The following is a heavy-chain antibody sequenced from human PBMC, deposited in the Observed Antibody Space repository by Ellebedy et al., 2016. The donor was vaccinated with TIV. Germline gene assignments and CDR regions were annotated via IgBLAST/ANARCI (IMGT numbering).Heavy chain of an antibody. Sequence: GESLKISCAASGFTFSSYAMSWVRQAPGKGLEWVSAISGSGGSTYYADSVKGRFTISRDNSKNTLYLQMNSLRAEDTAVYYCASHPIRGAYYYYYGMDVWGQGTTVTVSS. V-gene: IGHV3-23*01. CDR3: ASHPIRGAYYYYYGMDV. D-gene: IGHD3-10*01. J-gene: IGHJ6*02. CDR1: GFTFSSYA. CDR2: ISGSGGST.